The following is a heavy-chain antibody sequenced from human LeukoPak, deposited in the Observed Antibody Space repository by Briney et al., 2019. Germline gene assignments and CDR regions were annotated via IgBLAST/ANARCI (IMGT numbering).Heavy chain of an antibody. CDR1: GGSISSYY. D-gene: IGHD6-19*01. CDR2: IYYSGST. J-gene: IGHJ4*02. CDR3: ARDRGSGWTDY. V-gene: IGHV4-59*01. Sequence: SETLSLTCTVSGGSISSYYWSWIRQLPGQGLEWIGYIYYSGSTNYNPSLKSRVTISVDTSKNQFSLKLSSVTAADTAVYYCARDRGSGWTDYWGQGTLVTVSS.